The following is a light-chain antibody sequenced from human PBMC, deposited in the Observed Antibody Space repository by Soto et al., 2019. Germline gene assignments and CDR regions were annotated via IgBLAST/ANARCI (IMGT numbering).Light chain of an antibody. J-gene: IGLJ3*02. CDR1: SSDVGGYNY. V-gene: IGLV2-11*01. CDR3: CTYAGSSTWV. CDR2: DVS. Sequence: QSALTQPRSVSGSPGQSVTISCTGTSSDVGGYNYVSWYQQHPGKAPKLIIYDVSKWPSGVPDRFSGSKSGYTASLTISGLQAEDEADYYCCTYAGSSTWVFGGGTKVTVL.